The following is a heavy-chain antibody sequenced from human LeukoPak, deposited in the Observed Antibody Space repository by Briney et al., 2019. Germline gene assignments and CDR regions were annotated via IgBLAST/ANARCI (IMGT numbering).Heavy chain of an antibody. CDR1: DFILSTYA. J-gene: IGHJ4*02. V-gene: IGHV3-23*01. D-gene: IGHD3-22*01. CDR3: AKAVDGRGYYFERGADF. Sequence: PGGSLRLSCTASDFILSTYAMSWVRQAPGKGLEWVSSISGNGAHPYYAASVRGRFSISRDFSRNAVFLQMSSLRVEDTATYYCAKAVDGRGYYFERGADFWGQGTMVTVSS. CDR2: ISGNGAHP.